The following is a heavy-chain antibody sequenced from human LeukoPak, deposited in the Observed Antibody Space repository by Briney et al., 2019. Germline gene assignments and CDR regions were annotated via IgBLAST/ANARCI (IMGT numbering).Heavy chain of an antibody. CDR3: AKDGNRWLEPLAS. V-gene: IGHV3-30*18. Sequence: TGMSLRLACAASGFTFSSYGMHWVRQAPGKGLEWAAVISYDGSNKYYADSVKGRFTVSRDNSRLYLQMNSLRSEDTAVYYCAKDGNRWLEPLASWGQGTLVTVSS. J-gene: IGHJ5*02. D-gene: IGHD6-19*01. CDR2: ISYDGSNK. CDR1: GFTFSSYG.